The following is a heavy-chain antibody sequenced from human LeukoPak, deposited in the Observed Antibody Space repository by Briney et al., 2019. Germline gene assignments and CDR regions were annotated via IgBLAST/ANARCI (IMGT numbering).Heavy chain of an antibody. Sequence: GGSLRLSCAASGFTFSSYEMNWVRQAPGKGLEWVSYISSSGSTIYYADSVKGRFTISRDNAKNSLYLQMNSLRAEDTAVYYCARVGLRYFDWLSNSVYFDYWGQGTLVTVSS. J-gene: IGHJ4*02. V-gene: IGHV3-48*03. CDR3: ARVGLRYFDWLSNSVYFDY. D-gene: IGHD3-9*01. CDR1: GFTFSSYE. CDR2: ISSSGSTI.